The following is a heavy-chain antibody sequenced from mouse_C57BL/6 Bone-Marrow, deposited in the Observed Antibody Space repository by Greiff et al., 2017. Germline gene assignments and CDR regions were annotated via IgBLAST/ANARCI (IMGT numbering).Heavy chain of an antibody. J-gene: IGHJ1*03. D-gene: IGHD3-3*01. CDR3: ERGRDLNWYFDV. CDR1: GYTFTDYY. Sequence: EVQLQQSGPELVKPGASVKISCKASGYTFTDYYMNWVKQSHGKSLEWIGDINPNNGGTSYNQKFKGKATLTVDKSSSTAYMELRSLTSEDSAVYYFERGRDLNWYFDVWGTGTTVTVTS. CDR2: INPNNGGT. V-gene: IGHV1-26*01.